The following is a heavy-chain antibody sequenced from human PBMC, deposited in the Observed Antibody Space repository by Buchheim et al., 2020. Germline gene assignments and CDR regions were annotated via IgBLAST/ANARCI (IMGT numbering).Heavy chain of an antibody. Sequence: QLQLQESGSGLVKPSQTLSLTCAVSGGSISSGGYSWSWIRQPPGKGLEWIGYIYHSGSTYYNPSLKSRVTIPVDRSKNKFSLKLSSVTAADTAVYYCARMASYSSPRGYYYYGMDVWGQGTT. CDR2: IYHSGST. CDR1: GGSISSGGYS. D-gene: IGHD6-13*01. CDR3: ARMASYSSPRGYYYYGMDV. V-gene: IGHV4-30-2*01. J-gene: IGHJ6*02.